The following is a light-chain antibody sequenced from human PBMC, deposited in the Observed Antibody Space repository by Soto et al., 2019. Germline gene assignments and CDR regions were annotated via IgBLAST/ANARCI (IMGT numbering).Light chain of an antibody. CDR2: LNSDGSH. J-gene: IGLJ2*01. Sequence: QLVLTQSPSASASLGASVKLTCTLSSGHSNYAIAWHQQQSEKGPRYLMKLNSDGSHRKGDGIPDRFSGSSSGAERYLTISSLQSEDEADYYCQTRGSGIVVFGGGTKLTVL. CDR3: QTRGSGIVV. CDR1: SGHSNYA. V-gene: IGLV4-69*01.